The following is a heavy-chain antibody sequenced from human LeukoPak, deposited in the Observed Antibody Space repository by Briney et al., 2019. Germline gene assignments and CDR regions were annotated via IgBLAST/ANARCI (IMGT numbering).Heavy chain of an antibody. D-gene: IGHD3-10*01. CDR1: GFTFSSYA. V-gene: IGHV3-15*01. J-gene: IGHJ6*02. Sequence: GGSLRLSCAASGFTFSSYAMSWVRQAPGKGLEWVGRIQSKTDGGTTEYAAPVKGRFTISRDDSTNTLYLQMNSLKTEDTGVYYCAAGGRVWGQGTTVTVSS. CDR3: AAGGRV. CDR2: IQSKTDGGTT.